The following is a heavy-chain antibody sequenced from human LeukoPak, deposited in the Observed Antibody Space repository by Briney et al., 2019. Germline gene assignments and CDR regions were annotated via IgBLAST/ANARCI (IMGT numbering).Heavy chain of an antibody. CDR1: GDSISSSSYY. CDR3: ARQGERPGISAY. Sequence: SETLSLTCIVSGDSISSSSYYWGWVRQPPGKGLEWIESIFSGSTYYNPSLKSRVTISLNTSKSQLSLNLSSVTAADTAVYYCARQGERPGISAYWGQGTLVTVSS. D-gene: IGHD1-26*01. CDR2: IFSGST. V-gene: IGHV4-39*01. J-gene: IGHJ4*02.